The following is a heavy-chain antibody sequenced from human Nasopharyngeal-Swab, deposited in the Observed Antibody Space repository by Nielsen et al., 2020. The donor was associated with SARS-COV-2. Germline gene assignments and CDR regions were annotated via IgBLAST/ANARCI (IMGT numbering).Heavy chain of an antibody. CDR1: EYSFTSYW. V-gene: IGHV5-51*01. CDR3: ARRIAVAGIYDY. CDR2: IYPGDSDT. J-gene: IGHJ4*02. Sequence: GESLKISCQGSEYSFTSYWIGWVRQMPGKGLEWMGMIYPGDSDTRYSPSFQGQVTISADKSISTAYLQWSSLKASDTAMYYCARRIAVAGIYDYWGQGTLVTVSS. D-gene: IGHD6-19*01.